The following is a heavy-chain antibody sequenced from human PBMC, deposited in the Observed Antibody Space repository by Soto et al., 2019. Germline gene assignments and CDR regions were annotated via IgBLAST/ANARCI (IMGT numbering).Heavy chain of an antibody. Sequence: GGSLRLSCTASGFTFGDYAMSWFRQAPGKGLEWVGFIRSKAYGGTTEYAASVKGRFTISRDDSKSIAYLQMNSLKTEDTAVYYCTRKSSPQITIFGVAPHYYYYMDVWGKGTTVTVSS. V-gene: IGHV3-49*03. CDR3: TRKSSPQITIFGVAPHYYYYMDV. CDR2: IRSKAYGGTT. D-gene: IGHD3-3*01. J-gene: IGHJ6*03. CDR1: GFTFGDYA.